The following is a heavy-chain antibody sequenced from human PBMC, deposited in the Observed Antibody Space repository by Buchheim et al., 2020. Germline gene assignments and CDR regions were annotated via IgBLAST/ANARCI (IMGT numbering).Heavy chain of an antibody. V-gene: IGHV1-69*01. CDR2: IIPIFGTA. D-gene: IGHD6-6*01. CDR3: ARDAFRGPLLTPYLSSGMDV. CDR1: GGTFSSYA. J-gene: IGHJ6*02. Sequence: QVQLVQSGAEVKKPGSSVKVSCKASGGTFSSYAISWVRQAPGQGLEWMGGIIPIFGTANYAQKFQGRVTITADESTSTDYMELSSLRSEDTAVYYCARDAFRGPLLTPYLSSGMDVWGQGTT.